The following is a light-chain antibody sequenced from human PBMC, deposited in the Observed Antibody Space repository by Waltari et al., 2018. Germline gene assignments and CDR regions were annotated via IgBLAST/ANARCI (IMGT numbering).Light chain of an antibody. V-gene: IGKV1-5*01. CDR3: QQYNSYT. J-gene: IGKJ2*01. CDR1: QSISSW. CDR2: DAS. Sequence: DIQMTQSPSTLSASVGDRVTITCRASQSISSWLAWYQQRAGKAPKLLIYDASSLESGVPSRFSGSGSGTEFTLTISSLQPDDFATYYCQQYNSYTFGQGTKLEIK.